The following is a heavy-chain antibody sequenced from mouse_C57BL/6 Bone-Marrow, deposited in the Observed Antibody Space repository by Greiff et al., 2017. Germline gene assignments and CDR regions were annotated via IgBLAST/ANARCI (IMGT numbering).Heavy chain of an antibody. CDR3: TKYGYYDWYFDV. CDR1: GYTFPSYW. CDR2: IYPGNSDT. V-gene: IGHV1-5*01. J-gene: IGHJ1*03. D-gene: IGHD2-3*01. Sequence: VQLQQSGTVLARPGASVKMSCKTSGYTFPSYWMHWVKQRPGQGLEWIGAIYPGNSDTSYNQKFKGKAQLTAFTSAITAYMELISLTNEDSAVYSCTKYGYYDWYFDVWGTGTTVTVSS.